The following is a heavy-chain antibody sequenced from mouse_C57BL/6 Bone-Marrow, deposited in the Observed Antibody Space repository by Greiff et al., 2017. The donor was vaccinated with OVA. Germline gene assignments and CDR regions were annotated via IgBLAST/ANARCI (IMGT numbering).Heavy chain of an antibody. Sequence: VQLQQPGAELVKPGASVKLSCKASGYTFTSYWMHWVKQRPGRGLEWIGRIDPNSGGTKYNEKFKSKATLTVDKPSSTAYMQLSSLTSEDSAVDYCALYGSSDDWYFDVWGTGTTVTVSS. D-gene: IGHD1-1*01. CDR3: ALYGSSDDWYFDV. V-gene: IGHV1-72*01. CDR1: GYTFTSYW. J-gene: IGHJ1*03. CDR2: IDPNSGGT.